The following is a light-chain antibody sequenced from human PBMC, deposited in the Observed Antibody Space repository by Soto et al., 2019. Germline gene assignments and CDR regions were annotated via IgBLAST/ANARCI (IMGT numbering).Light chain of an antibody. Sequence: QSVLTQPASVSGSPGQSITISCTGTSSDVGGYNYVSWYQQHPGKAPKLMIYEVSNRPSGVSNRFSGSKSGNTASLTISGLQAEDEADYYCSSYTSSSTLDVFGTGTKVPS. CDR2: EVS. CDR1: SSDVGGYNY. CDR3: SSYTSSSTLDV. J-gene: IGLJ1*01. V-gene: IGLV2-14*01.